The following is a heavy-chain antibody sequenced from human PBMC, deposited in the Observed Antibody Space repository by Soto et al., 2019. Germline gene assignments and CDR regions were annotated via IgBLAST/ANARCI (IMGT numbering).Heavy chain of an antibody. V-gene: IGHV3-30-3*01. J-gene: IGHJ5*02. CDR2: ISYDGSDI. CDR1: VFMFITYA. D-gene: IGHD6-19*01. Sequence: PGGSLRLSCASSVFMFITYAMQWVRQAPGKGLEWVAVISYDGSDIYYGDSGKGRFTISRDNSRNTLYLEMNSLQTEDTAVFYCARDQGRTVTRGDWFDPWGQGTLVTVSS. CDR3: ARDQGRTVTRGDWFDP.